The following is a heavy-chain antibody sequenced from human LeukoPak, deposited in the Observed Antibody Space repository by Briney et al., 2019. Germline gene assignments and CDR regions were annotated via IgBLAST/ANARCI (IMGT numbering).Heavy chain of an antibody. V-gene: IGHV4-38-2*01. J-gene: IGHJ4*02. CDR3: ARQGCTNGVCYVADY. D-gene: IGHD2-8*01. CDR2: IYHSGST. Sequence: SETLSLTCSVSGYSITSGYYWGWIRQPLGKGLEWIGSIYHSGSTFYNPSLKSRVTISVDTSKNQFSLKLSSVTAADTAVYYCARQGCTNGVCYVADYWGQGTLVTVSS. CDR1: GYSITSGYY.